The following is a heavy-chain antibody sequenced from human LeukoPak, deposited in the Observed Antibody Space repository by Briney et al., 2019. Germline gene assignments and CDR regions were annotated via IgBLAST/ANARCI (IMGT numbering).Heavy chain of an antibody. CDR2: IYYSGST. CDR1: GGSISSSNFY. V-gene: IGHV4-39*07. CDR3: ARAMVGYGDAFDI. D-gene: IGHD5-12*01. J-gene: IGHJ3*02. Sequence: SETLSLTCTVSGGSISSSNFYWGWIRQPPGKGLEWIGSIYYSGSTYYNPSLKSRVTISVDTSKNQFSLKLSSVTAADTAVYYCARAMVGYGDAFDIWAKGQWSPSLQ.